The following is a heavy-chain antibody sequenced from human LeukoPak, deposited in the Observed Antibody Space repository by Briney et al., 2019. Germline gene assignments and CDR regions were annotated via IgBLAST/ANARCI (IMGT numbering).Heavy chain of an antibody. Sequence: ASVKVSCKASGYTFTSYGITWVRQAPGQGLEWMGWISPYNGYAKYTQRLQGRVTMTTDTSTSTAYMDLRSLTSDDTAVYYCARNCSTTSCQKGDYWGQGTLVTVSS. D-gene: IGHD2-2*01. CDR3: ARNCSTTSCQKGDY. J-gene: IGHJ4*02. CDR1: GYTFTSYG. CDR2: ISPYNGYA. V-gene: IGHV1-18*01.